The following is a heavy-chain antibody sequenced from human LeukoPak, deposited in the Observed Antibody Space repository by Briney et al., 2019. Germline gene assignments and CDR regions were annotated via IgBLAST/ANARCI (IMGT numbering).Heavy chain of an antibody. CDR1: GFTFSSNW. D-gene: IGHD5-18*01. Sequence: PGGSLRLSCAAYGFTFSSNWMHWVRQAPGKGLEWVSAISNNGGYTYYADSVQGRFTISRDNSKNTLSLQVSSLRTEDTAVYYCAKDRYSYAFEYSDSWGQGTLVTVSS. J-gene: IGHJ4*02. CDR2: ISNNGGYT. CDR3: AKDRYSYAFEYSDS. V-gene: IGHV3-23*01.